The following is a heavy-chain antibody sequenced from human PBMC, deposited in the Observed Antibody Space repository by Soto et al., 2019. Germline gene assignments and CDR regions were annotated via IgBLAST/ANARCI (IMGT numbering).Heavy chain of an antibody. CDR1: GFTFSSYG. D-gene: IGHD6-13*01. Sequence: GGSLRLSCAASGFTFSSYGMHWVRQAPGKGLEWVAVISYDGSNKYYADSVKGRFTISRDNSKNTLYLQMNSLRAEDTAVYYFAKDWQVLTTLEPYSYSSSWYFDYWGQGTLVTVSS. CDR3: AKDWQVLTTLEPYSYSSSWYFDY. V-gene: IGHV3-30*18. J-gene: IGHJ4*02. CDR2: ISYDGSNK.